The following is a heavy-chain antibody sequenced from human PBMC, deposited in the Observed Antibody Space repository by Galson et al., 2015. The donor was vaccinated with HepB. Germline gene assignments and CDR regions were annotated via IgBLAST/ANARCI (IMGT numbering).Heavy chain of an antibody. CDR1: GFTLDDYA. D-gene: IGHD3-22*01. J-gene: IGHJ3*02. V-gene: IGHV3-9*01. CDR3: AKDLGLYDGSGNDAFDI. CDR2: ISWDSGTI. Sequence: SLRLSCAGSGFTLDDYAMHWVRQAPGKGLEWVSSISWDSGTIGYADSVKGRFTISRDNAKNSLYLQMNSLRAADTALYYCAKDLGLYDGSGNDAFDIWGQGTMVTVSS.